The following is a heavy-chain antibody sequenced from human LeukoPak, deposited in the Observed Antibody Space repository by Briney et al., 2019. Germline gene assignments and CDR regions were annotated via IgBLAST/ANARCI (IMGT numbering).Heavy chain of an antibody. Sequence: TSETLSLTCTVSGGSISSGGYYWSWIRQPPGKGLEWIGYIYYSGSTNYNPSLKSRVTISVDTSKNQFSLKLSSVTAADTAVYYCARDYRGYGYFDYWGQGTLVTVSS. CDR1: GGSISSGGYY. CDR3: ARDYRGYGYFDY. D-gene: IGHD5-18*01. J-gene: IGHJ4*02. V-gene: IGHV4-61*08. CDR2: IYYSGST.